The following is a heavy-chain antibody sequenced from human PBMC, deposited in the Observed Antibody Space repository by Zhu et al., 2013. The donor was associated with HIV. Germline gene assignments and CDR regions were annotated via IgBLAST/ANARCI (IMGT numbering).Heavy chain of an antibody. D-gene: IGHD2-15*01. V-gene: IGHV4-59*01. CDR1: GGSMRNYY. CDR2: IYHSGST. Sequence: VQLQESGPGQVKPSETLSLTCTVSGGSMRNYYWSWVRQPPGKGLEWIGHIYHSGSTNYSPSLNPSLKNRVTISVDTSREHFFLNLTSVTAADTAVYYCARVRRWAFDVWGQGTIVTVSS. J-gene: IGHJ3*01. CDR3: ARVRRWAFDV.